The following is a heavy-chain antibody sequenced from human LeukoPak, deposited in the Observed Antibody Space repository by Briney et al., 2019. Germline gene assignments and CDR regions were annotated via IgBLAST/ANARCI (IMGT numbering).Heavy chain of an antibody. D-gene: IGHD3-22*01. J-gene: IGHJ4*02. Sequence: PGGSLRLSCAASGFTFSSYAMSWVRQAPGKGLEWVSAISGSGGSTYYADSVKGRFTISRDNSKNTLYLQMNSLRAEDTAVYYCAKGALYYDSSGYYYGYYFDYWGQGTLVTVSS. CDR1: GFTFSSYA. CDR3: AKGALYYDSSGYYYGYYFDY. V-gene: IGHV3-23*01. CDR2: ISGSGGST.